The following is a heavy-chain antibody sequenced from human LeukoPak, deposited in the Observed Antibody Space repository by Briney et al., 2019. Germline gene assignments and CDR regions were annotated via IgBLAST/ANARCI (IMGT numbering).Heavy chain of an antibody. Sequence: GGSLRLSCAASEFSVGSNYMSWVRQAPGRGLQWVSSTYIAGKTFHADSVKGRFTASRDNSKNIYYLQMNSLRAEDTAIYYCTRDTKNWGQGTLVTVSS. CDR3: TRDTKN. CDR2: TYIAGKT. J-gene: IGHJ4*02. V-gene: IGHV3-53*01. D-gene: IGHD1-1*01. CDR1: EFSVGSNY.